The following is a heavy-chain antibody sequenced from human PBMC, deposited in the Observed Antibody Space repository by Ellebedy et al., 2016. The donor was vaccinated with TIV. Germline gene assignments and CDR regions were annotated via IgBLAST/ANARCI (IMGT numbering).Heavy chain of an antibody. J-gene: IGHJ4*02. CDR1: GFTVSSNY. CDR3: ARDQHFDY. V-gene: IGHV3-66*01. CDR2: IYSGGST. Sequence: GESLKISCAASGFTVSSNYMSWVRQAPGKGLEWVSVIYSGGSTYYADSVKGRFTISRDTSKNTLYLQMNSLRAEDTAVYYCARDQHFDYWGQGTLVTVSS.